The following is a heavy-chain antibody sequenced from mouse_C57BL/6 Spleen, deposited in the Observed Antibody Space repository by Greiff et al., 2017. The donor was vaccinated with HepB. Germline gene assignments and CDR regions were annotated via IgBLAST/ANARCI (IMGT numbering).Heavy chain of an antibody. J-gene: IGHJ4*01. Sequence: QVQLQQSGPELVKPGASVKISCKASGYAFSSSWMNWVKQRPGKGLEWIGRIYPGDGDTNYNGKFKGKATLTADKSSSTAYMQLSSLTSEDSAVYFCASGLYMDYWGQGTSVTVSS. D-gene: IGHD3-1*01. CDR3: ASGLYMDY. CDR1: GYAFSSSW. CDR2: IYPGDGDT. V-gene: IGHV1-82*01.